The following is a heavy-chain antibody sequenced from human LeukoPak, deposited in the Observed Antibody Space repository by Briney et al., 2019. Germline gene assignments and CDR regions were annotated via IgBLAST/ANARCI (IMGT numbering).Heavy chain of an antibody. CDR1: GDSISSGSFY. Sequence: PSETLSLTCTVSGDSISSGSFYWSWIRQAAGKGLEWIVRVSSSGRTTYNPSRKSRVTISVDTSKNQFSLKLSSVTAAATAVYYCARAFTRDSDAFDIWGQGTMVTVSS. V-gene: IGHV4-61*10. J-gene: IGHJ3*02. CDR3: ARAFTRDSDAFDI. CDR2: VSSSGRT. D-gene: IGHD2-21*01.